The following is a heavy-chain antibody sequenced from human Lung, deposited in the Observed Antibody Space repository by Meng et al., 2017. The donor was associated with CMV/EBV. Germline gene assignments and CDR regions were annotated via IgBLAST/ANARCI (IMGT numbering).Heavy chain of an antibody. CDR2: ISAYNGNT. V-gene: IGHV1-18*01. Sequence: TSYGISWVRQAPGQGLEWMGWISAYNGNTNYAQKLQGRVTMTTDTSTSTAYMELRSLRSDDTAVYYCARGLGYCTNGVCYTGYALDIWGQGTMVTVSS. D-gene: IGHD2-8*01. CDR3: ARGLGYCTNGVCYTGYALDI. J-gene: IGHJ3*02. CDR1: TSYG.